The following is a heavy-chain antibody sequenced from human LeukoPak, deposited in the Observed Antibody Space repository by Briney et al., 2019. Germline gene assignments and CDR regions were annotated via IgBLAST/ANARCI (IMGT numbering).Heavy chain of an antibody. CDR1: GGSISSSSYY. CDR2: IYYSGST. Sequence: PSETLSLTCTVSGGSISSSSYYWGWIRQPPGKGLEWIGSIYYSGSTYYNPSLKSRVTISVGTSKNQFSLKLSSVTAADTAVYYCARHPPGGYCSSTSCPNWFDPWGQGTLVTVSS. CDR3: ARHPPGGYCSSTSCPNWFDP. D-gene: IGHD2-2*01. V-gene: IGHV4-39*01. J-gene: IGHJ5*02.